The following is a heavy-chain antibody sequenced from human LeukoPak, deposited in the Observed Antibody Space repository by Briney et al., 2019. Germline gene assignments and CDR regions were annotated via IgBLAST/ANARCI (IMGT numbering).Heavy chain of an antibody. V-gene: IGHV1-2*06. J-gene: IGHJ4*02. CDR2: INPNSGGT. Sequence: ASVKVSCKASGYTFTGYYMHWVRQAPGQGLEWMARINPNSGGTNYAQKFQGRVTMTRDTSISTAYMEPSRLRSDDTAVYYCARDTGDRVDFDYWGQGTLVTVSS. D-gene: IGHD3-16*01. CDR1: GYTFTGYY. CDR3: ARDTGDRVDFDY.